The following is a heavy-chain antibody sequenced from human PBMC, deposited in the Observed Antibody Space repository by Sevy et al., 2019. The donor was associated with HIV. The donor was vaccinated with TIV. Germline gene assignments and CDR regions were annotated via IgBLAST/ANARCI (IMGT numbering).Heavy chain of an antibody. CDR3: ASDIIITMVQGVHYGMDV. D-gene: IGHD3-10*01. Sequence: GGSLRLSCAASGFTFSSYSMNWVRQAPGKGLEWVSYISSSSSTIYYADSVKGRFTISRDNAKNSLYLQMNSLRAEDTAVYYCASDIIITMVQGVHYGMDVWGQGTTVTVSS. CDR2: ISSSSSTI. V-gene: IGHV3-48*01. J-gene: IGHJ6*02. CDR1: GFTFSSYS.